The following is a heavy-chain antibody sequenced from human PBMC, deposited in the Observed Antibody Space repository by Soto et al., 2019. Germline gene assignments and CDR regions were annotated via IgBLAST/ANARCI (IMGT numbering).Heavy chain of an antibody. CDR1: GFTFDDYA. Sequence: EVQLVESGGGLVQPGRSLRLSCVASGFTFDDYAMHWVRQTPGKGLEWVSSIDWNGGSTAYADSVKGRFTISRDNARNSLYLQMNSLRPEDTALYYCVKGRGSYFVYFGLDVWGQWTTVTVSS. CDR3: VKGRGSYFVYFGLDV. CDR2: IDWNGGST. V-gene: IGHV3-9*01. J-gene: IGHJ6*02. D-gene: IGHD1-26*01.